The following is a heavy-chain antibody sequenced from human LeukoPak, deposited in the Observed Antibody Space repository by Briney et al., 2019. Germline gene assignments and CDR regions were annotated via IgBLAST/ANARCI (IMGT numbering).Heavy chain of an antibody. CDR3: ARLVTGATNWFDP. CDR1: GGSISSYY. Sequence: SETLSLTCTVSGGSISSYYWSWIRQPPGKGLEWIGYIYNSGTNYNPSLKSRVTISVDTSKNQFSLKLNSVTATDTAMYYCARLVTGATNWFDPWGQGTLVTVSS. D-gene: IGHD1-20*01. CDR2: IYNSGT. V-gene: IGHV4-59*08. J-gene: IGHJ5*02.